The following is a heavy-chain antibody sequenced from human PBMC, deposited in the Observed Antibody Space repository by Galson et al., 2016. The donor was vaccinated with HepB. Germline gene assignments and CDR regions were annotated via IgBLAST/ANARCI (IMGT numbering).Heavy chain of an antibody. CDR3: AKAAQYCSSTSCRNWFDP. D-gene: IGHD2-2*01. Sequence: SLRLSCAASGFTFDDYAMHWVRQAPGKGLEWVSGISWNSGNTGYADSVKGRFTISRDNAKDSLYLQMNSLRTEDTALYYCAKAAQYCSSTSCRNWFDPWGLGTRVTVSS. J-gene: IGHJ5*02. CDR1: GFTFDDYA. CDR2: ISWNSGNT. V-gene: IGHV3-9*01.